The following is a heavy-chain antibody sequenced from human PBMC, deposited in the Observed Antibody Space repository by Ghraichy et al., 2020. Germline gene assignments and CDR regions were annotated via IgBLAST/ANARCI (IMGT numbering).Heavy chain of an antibody. CDR2: IFWNDDK. Sequence: SGPTLVKPTQTLTLTCSFSGFSLSTVSVGVGWIRQPPGKALEWLALIFWNDDKRYSPSLKSRLTLTKDPSKNQVVLTMTNVDPLDTATYYCAHNRRGYFDPWGQGALGTVSS. D-gene: IGHD3-22*01. J-gene: IGHJ5*02. V-gene: IGHV2-5*01. CDR3: AHNRRGYFDP. CDR1: GFSLSTVSVG.